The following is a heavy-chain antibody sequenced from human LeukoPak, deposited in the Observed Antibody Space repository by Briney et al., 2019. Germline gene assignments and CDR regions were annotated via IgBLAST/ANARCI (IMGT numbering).Heavy chain of an antibody. J-gene: IGHJ4*02. Sequence: GESLKISCKGSGYSFTNSWINWVRQMPGKGLEWMGIIYPGNSDTRYSPSFQGQVTISADKSISTAYLQWSSLKASDTAMYYCERHQEGSQLVDWGQGTLVTVSS. CDR1: GYSFTNSW. CDR3: ERHQEGSQLVD. V-gene: IGHV5-51*01. CDR2: IYPGNSDT. D-gene: IGHD6-6*01.